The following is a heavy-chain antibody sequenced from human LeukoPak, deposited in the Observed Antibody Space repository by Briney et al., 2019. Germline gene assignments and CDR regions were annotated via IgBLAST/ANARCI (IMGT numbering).Heavy chain of an antibody. D-gene: IGHD2-15*01. CDR1: GGSFSDYY. J-gene: IGHJ4*02. CDR3: ARVRYCSGGSCSSPTYFDY. CDR2: IYRSGST. V-gene: IGHV4-34*01. Sequence: PSETLSLTCAVYGGSFSDYYWGWIRQPPGKGLEWIGNIYRSGSTYYNASFKSRVTILVDMPKNQFSLKLSSVTAADTAVYYCARVRYCSGGSCSSPTYFDYWGQGTLVTVSS.